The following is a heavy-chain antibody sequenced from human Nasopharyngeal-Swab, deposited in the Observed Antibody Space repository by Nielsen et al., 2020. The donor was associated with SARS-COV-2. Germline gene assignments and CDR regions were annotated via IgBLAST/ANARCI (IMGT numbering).Heavy chain of an antibody. D-gene: IGHD3-9*01. J-gene: IGHJ4*02. Sequence: GGSLRLSGAASGVTFSNAWMSWVRQAPGKGLEWVGRIKSKTDGGTTDYAAPVKGRFTISRDDSKNTLYLQMNSLKTEDTAVYYCTTVFRSILTGPRWGQGTLVTVSS. V-gene: IGHV3-15*01. CDR1: GVTFSNAW. CDR3: TTVFRSILTGPR. CDR2: IKSKTDGGTT.